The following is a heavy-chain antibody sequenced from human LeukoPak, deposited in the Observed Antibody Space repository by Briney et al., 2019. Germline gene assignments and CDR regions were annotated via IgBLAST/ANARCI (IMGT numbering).Heavy chain of an antibody. CDR3: ARVVAGTGFFY. V-gene: IGHV3-21*01. J-gene: IGHJ4*02. Sequence: PGGSLRLSCAASGFTFSSHTMNWVRQAPGKGLEWVSSISSSSSHIYYADSVKGRFTISRDNAKNSLYLQMNSLRAEDTAVYYCARVVAGTGFFYWGQGTLVTVSS. CDR2: ISSSSSHI. CDR1: GFTFSSHT. D-gene: IGHD2-15*01.